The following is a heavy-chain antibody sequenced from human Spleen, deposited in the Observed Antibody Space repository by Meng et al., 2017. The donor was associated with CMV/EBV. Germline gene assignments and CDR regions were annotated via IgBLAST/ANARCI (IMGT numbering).Heavy chain of an antibody. Sequence: GGSLRLSCVASGITFSKSWMTWVRQTPGKGLEWVANIKEDGNEKNYVDSVKGRFTISRDNAKNSLYLQMNSLRVEDTAVYYCARDQAGWFDPWGQGTLVTVSS. J-gene: IGHJ5*02. CDR1: GITFSKSW. CDR2: IKEDGNEK. V-gene: IGHV3-7*01. CDR3: ARDQAGWFDP.